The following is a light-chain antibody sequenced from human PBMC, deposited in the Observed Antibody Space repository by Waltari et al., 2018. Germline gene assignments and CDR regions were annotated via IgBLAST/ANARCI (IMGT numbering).Light chain of an antibody. CDR2: GAS. V-gene: IGKV3-20*01. J-gene: IGKJ1*01. CDR1: QSVSNNW. Sequence: EIVLTQSPGTLSLSPGERVTPSCRASQSVSNNWLAWYQQQAGQAPRLLIYGASSRATGIPDRFSGSGSGTDFTLTISRLEPEDFAVYYCHQYGSSPRTFGQGTKVEVK. CDR3: HQYGSSPRT.